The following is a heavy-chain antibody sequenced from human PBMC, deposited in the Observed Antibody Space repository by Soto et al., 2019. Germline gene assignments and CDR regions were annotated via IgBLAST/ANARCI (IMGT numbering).Heavy chain of an antibody. CDR1: GGSISNFY. CDR3: ARAPMVLSRSYFDS. D-gene: IGHD2-8*01. Sequence: SETLSLTCTVSGGSISNFYWSWIRQPPGKGLEWIGYISYSGNTNYNPSLKSRVSISVDTSKNQLSLNLTSVTAADTAVYYCARAPMVLSRSYFDSWGQGTPVTVCS. CDR2: ISYSGNT. J-gene: IGHJ4*02. V-gene: IGHV4-59*01.